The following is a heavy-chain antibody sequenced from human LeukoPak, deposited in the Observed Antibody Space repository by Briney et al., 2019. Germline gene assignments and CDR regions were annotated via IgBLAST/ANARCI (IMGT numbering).Heavy chain of an antibody. Sequence: SETLSLTCTVSGGSISSSNYYWGWIRQPPGKGLEWIGYIFNSGSTYYNPSLKSRVTILVDTSKNQFSLKLSSVTAADTAVCYCARDRHKLVDIVAGILDYWGQGTLVTVSS. D-gene: IGHD5-12*01. CDR3: ARDRHKLVDIVAGILDY. J-gene: IGHJ4*02. CDR2: IFNSGST. V-gene: IGHV4-39*07. CDR1: GGSISSSNYY.